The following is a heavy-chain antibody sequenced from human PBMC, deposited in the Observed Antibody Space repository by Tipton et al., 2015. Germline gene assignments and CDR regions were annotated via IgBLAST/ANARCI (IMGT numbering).Heavy chain of an antibody. CDR3: ANLYVDYDY. CDR2: IYCSGST. D-gene: IGHD4-17*01. Sequence: TLSLTCSVSGDSISTSRYYWGWIRQPPGKGLEWIGSIYCSGSTYYNPSLKSRVTISVDTSKNQFSLNLTSVTAADTALYYCANLYVDYDYWGQGILVTVSS. J-gene: IGHJ4*02. V-gene: IGHV4-39*01. CDR1: GDSISTSRYY.